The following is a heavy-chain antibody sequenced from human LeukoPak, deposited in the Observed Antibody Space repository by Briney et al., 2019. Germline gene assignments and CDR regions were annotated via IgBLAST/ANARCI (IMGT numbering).Heavy chain of an antibody. CDR3: AKGIVLLVYYMDV. V-gene: IGHV3-21*01. J-gene: IGHJ6*03. D-gene: IGHD2-8*01. CDR1: GFTFSSYN. CDR2: ITRSSSYI. Sequence: AGGSLRLSCAASGFTFSSYNMNWVRQAPGKGLEWVSSITRSSSYIYYADSVKGRFTISRDNAKNSLYLQMNSLRGEDTAVYYCAKGIVLLVYYMDVWGKGTTVTVSS.